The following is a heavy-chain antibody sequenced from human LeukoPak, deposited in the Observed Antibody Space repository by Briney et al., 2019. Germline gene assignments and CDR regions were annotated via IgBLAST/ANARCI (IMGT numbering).Heavy chain of an antibody. D-gene: IGHD6-19*01. J-gene: IGHJ4*02. CDR2: ISSSSSYI. V-gene: IGHV3-21*01. CDR1: GIIITSYW. Sequence: GGSLRLSCAASGIIITSYWMSWVRQAPGKGLEWVSSISSSSSYIYYADSVKGRFTISRDNAKNSLYLQMNSLRAEDTAVYYCARDVAVAGSPPNYWGQGTLVTVSS. CDR3: ARDVAVAGSPPNY.